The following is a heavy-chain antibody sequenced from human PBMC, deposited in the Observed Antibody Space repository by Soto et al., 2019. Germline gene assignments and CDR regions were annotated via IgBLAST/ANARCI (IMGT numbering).Heavy chain of an antibody. CDR2: ISGSGGST. J-gene: IGHJ6*03. D-gene: IGHD3-22*01. V-gene: IGHV3-23*01. Sequence: PGGSLRLSCAASGFTFSSYAMSWVRQAPGKGLEWVSAISGSGGSTYYADSVKGRFTISRDNSKNTLYLQMNSLRAEDTAVYYCAKGVGGYYRYYYMDVWGKGTTVTVSS. CDR1: GFTFSSYA. CDR3: AKGVGGYYRYYYMDV.